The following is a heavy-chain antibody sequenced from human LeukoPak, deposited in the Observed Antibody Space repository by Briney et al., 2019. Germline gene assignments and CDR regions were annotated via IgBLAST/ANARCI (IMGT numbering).Heavy chain of an antibody. V-gene: IGHV4-34*01. Sequence: SETLSLTCAVYGGSFSGYYWSWIRQSPDKGLEWIGEINHSGRTNYNPSLKSRVTISIDTSKNQFSLKLTSVTAADTAMYYCARWTAAGLDYWGQGTLVTVSS. J-gene: IGHJ4*02. CDR3: ARWTAAGLDY. D-gene: IGHD6-13*01. CDR1: GGSFSGYY. CDR2: INHSGRT.